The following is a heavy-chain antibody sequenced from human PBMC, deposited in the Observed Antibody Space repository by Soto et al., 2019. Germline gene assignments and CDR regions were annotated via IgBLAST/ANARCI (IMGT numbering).Heavy chain of an antibody. CDR1: GGSISNSSDY. Sequence: SETLSLTCTVSGGSISNSSDYWGWIRQPPGKGLEWSGSIYYSGSTYYNPSLKSRVTISVDTSKNQFSLKLSSVTAADTAVYYCARKDSGSLRWLDPWGQGTMVTVSS. CDR2: IYYSGST. V-gene: IGHV4-39*01. J-gene: IGHJ5*02. CDR3: ARKDSGSLRWLDP. D-gene: IGHD1-26*01.